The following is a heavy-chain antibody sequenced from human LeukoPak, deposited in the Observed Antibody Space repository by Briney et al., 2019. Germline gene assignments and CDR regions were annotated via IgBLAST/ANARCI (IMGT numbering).Heavy chain of an antibody. D-gene: IGHD3-9*01. CDR3: AKHYDILSGYILDDY. CDR1: GLTFSSYA. V-gene: IGHV3-23*01. J-gene: IGHJ4*02. Sequence: GGPLRLSCAASGLTFSSYAMSWVRQAPGKGLEWVSVISTGGTNTYYADSVKGRFTISRDNSKKTLYLQMNSLRAEDTAIYYRAKHYDILSGYILDDYWGQGTLVTVSS. CDR2: ISTGGTNT.